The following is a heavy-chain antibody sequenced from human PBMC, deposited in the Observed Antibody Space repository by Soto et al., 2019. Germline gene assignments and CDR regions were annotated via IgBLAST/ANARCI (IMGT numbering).Heavy chain of an antibody. CDR3: ARAIVVVAADIGSWWFAP. J-gene: IGHJ5*02. D-gene: IGHD2-2*01. CDR1: GGAISSGGYY. V-gene: IGHV4-31*03. CDR2: IYYSGST. Sequence: QVQLQASGPGLVKPSQTLSLTCTVSGGAISSGGYYWSWIRQHPGKGLEWIVYIYYSGSTYYNPSLKSRVTISVDTSKNQFSLQLSSVTAEDTAVYYWARAIVVVAADIGSWWFAPWGQGTLVTVSS.